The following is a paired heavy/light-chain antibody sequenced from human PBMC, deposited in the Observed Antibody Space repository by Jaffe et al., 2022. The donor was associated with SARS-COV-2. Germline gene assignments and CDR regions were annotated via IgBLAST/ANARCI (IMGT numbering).Heavy chain of an antibody. V-gene: IGHV3-11*01. CDR2: ISSSGSTI. D-gene: IGHD6-19*01. CDR1: GFTFSDYY. CDR3: ARSRVPVAGIDY. Sequence: QVQLVESGGGLVKPGGSLRLSCAASGFTFSDYYMSWIRQAPGKGLEWVSYISSSGSTIYYADSVKGRFTISRDNAKNSLYLQMNSLRAEDTAVYYCARSRVPVAGIDYWGQGTLVTVSS. J-gene: IGHJ4*02.
Light chain of an antibody. CDR3: QSYDSSLSGSGV. V-gene: IGLV1-40*01. J-gene: IGLJ1*01. Sequence: QSVLTQPPSVSGAPGQRVTISCTGSSSNIGAGYDVHWYQQLPGTAPKLLIYGNSNRPSGVPDRFSGSKSGTSASLAITGLQAEDEADYYCQSYDSSLSGSGVFGTGTKVTVL. CDR1: SSNIGAGYD. CDR2: GNS.